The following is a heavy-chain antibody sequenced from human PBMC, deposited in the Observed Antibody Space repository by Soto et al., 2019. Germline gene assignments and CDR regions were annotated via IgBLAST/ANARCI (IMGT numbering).Heavy chain of an antibody. J-gene: IGHJ6*02. V-gene: IGHV5-51*01. CDR3: AITICGRTYSLYRMSV. CDR1: GYSFTRYW. CDR2: IYPGDSDT. D-gene: IGHD4-4*01. Sequence: RASLKISWKGSGYSFTRYWIGWVRQMPGKGLEWMGIIYPGDSDTRYSPSFQGQVTISADKSISTAYLQWRRLKASDTAMYYWAITICGRTYSLYRMSVWSQGTTVTVSS.